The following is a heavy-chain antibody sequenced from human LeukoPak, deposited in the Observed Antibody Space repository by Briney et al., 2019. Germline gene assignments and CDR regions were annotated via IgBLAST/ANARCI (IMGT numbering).Heavy chain of an antibody. J-gene: IGHJ5*02. D-gene: IGHD6-13*01. Sequence: PGGSLRLSCAASGFTFSSYWTSWVRQAPGKGLELEANIKQDGSEKYNVDSVKGRFTISRDNAKNSLYLQMNSLRAEDTAVYYCARGTQQLVRRHWFDPWGQGTLVTVSS. CDR1: GFTFSSYW. CDR3: ARGTQQLVRRHWFDP. CDR2: IKQDGSEK. V-gene: IGHV3-7*01.